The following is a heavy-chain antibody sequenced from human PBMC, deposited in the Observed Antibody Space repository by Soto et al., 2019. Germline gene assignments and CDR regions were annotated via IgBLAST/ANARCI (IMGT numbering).Heavy chain of an antibody. J-gene: IGHJ2*01. CDR2: IVPIFGTK. V-gene: IGHV1-69*06. CDR3: ARDRRDLTIFGMVGYFEL. CDR1: GGSFSSHA. Sequence: QVQLVQSGAEVKKPESSVKVSCKPSGGSFSSHAVSWVRQAPGQGLEWVGGIVPIFGTKHYAEKFQGRVTITADKSTSKGNMDRSGLKSEDPAVYFGARDRRDLTIFGMVGYFELWGRGTRVSVSS. D-gene: IGHD3-3*01.